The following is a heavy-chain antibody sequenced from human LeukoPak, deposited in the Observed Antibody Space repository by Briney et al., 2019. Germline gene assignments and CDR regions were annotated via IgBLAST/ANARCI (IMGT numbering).Heavy chain of an antibody. CDR2: IYYSGST. Sequence: SETLSLTCTVSGGSIGSYYWSWIRQPPGKGLEWIGYIYYSGSTNCNPSLKSRVTISVDTSKNQFSLKLSSVTAADTAVYYCARLDCSTTSCYEYFQHWGQGTLVTVSS. CDR3: ARLDCSTTSCYEYFQH. J-gene: IGHJ1*01. CDR1: GGSIGSYY. D-gene: IGHD2-2*01. V-gene: IGHV4-59*01.